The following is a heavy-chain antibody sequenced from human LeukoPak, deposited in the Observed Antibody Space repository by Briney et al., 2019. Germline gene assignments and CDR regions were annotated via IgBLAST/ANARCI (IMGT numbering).Heavy chain of an antibody. CDR3: GYGDYRAPNWFDP. V-gene: IGHV3-30*02. J-gene: IGHJ5*02. CDR2: IRYDGSNK. D-gene: IGHD4-17*01. Sequence: GGSLRLSYAASGFTFSSYGMHWVRQAPGKGLEWVAFIRYDGSNKYYADSVKGRFTISRDNSKNTLYLQMNSLRAEDTAVYYCGYGDYRAPNWFDPWGQGTLVTVSS. CDR1: GFTFSSYG.